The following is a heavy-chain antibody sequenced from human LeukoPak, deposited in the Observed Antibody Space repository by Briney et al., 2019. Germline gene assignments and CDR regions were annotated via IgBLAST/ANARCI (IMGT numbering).Heavy chain of an antibody. CDR3: AKDSSVYHYDSRSLDY. J-gene: IGHJ4*02. CDR2: ISGSGDST. V-gene: IGHV3-23*01. D-gene: IGHD3-22*01. Sequence: GGSLRLSCAASGFTFRSYAMTWVRQAPGKGLEWVSAISGSGDSTYYADSVKGLFTISRDNSKNTLYLQMNSLRAEDTAVYYCAKDSSVYHYDSRSLDYWGLGTLVTVSS. CDR1: GFTFRSYA.